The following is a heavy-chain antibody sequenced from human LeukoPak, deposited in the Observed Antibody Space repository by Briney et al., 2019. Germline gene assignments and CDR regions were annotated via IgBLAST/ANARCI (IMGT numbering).Heavy chain of an antibody. CDR3: ARRPIRFLEWFPDY. Sequence: SETLSLTCTVSGGSISSGSYYWGWIRQPPGKGLEWIGSIYYSGSTYYNPSLKSRVTISVDTSKNQFSLKLSSVTAADTAVYYCARRPIRFLEWFPDYWGQGTLVTVSS. CDR2: IYYSGST. V-gene: IGHV4-39*07. D-gene: IGHD3-3*01. J-gene: IGHJ4*02. CDR1: GGSISSGSYY.